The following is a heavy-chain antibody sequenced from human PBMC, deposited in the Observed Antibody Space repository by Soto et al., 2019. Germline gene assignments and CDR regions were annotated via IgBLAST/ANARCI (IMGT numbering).Heavy chain of an antibody. Sequence: PSETLCLTCTVSGGSISSYYWSWIRQPPGKGLEWIGYIYDSGSTNYNPSLKSRVTISVDASKNQFSLKLTSVTAADTAVYYCAAPPRYWGQGTLVTVS. CDR3: AAPPRY. CDR1: GGSISSYY. J-gene: IGHJ4*02. D-gene: IGHD6-6*01. V-gene: IGHV4-59*01. CDR2: IYDSGST.